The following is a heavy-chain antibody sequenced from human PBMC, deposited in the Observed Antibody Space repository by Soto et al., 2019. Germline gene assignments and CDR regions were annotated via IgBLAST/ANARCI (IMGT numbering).Heavy chain of an antibody. CDR3: AHLYYYDSSGSDYYYYGMDV. CDR2: IYWDDDK. J-gene: IGHJ6*02. Sequence: QITLKESGPTLVKPTQTLTLTCTFSGFSLSTSGVGVGWIRQPPGKALEWLALIYWDDDKRYSPSLKSRLTITKDTSKNQVVLTMTNMDPVDTATYYCAHLYYYDSSGSDYYYYGMDVWGQGTTVTVSS. D-gene: IGHD3-22*01. CDR1: GFSLSTSGVG. V-gene: IGHV2-5*02.